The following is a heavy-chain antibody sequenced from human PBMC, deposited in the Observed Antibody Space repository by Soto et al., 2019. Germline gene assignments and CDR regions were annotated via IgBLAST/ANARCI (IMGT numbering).Heavy chain of an antibody. V-gene: IGHV1-2*02. CDR1: GYTFTGYY. Sequence: ASVKVSCKASGYTFTGYYLHWVRQAPGQGLEWMGWINPNSGGTNYAQKFQGRFTMTRDTSISTAYMELSRLRSDDTAVYYCARGRTGTTSYFDYWGQGNLVTVSS. J-gene: IGHJ4*02. D-gene: IGHD1-1*01. CDR3: ARGRTGTTSYFDY. CDR2: INPNSGGT.